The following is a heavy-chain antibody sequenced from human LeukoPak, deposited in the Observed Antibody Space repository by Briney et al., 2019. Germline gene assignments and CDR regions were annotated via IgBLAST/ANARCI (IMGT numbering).Heavy chain of an antibody. CDR3: ARDRVVISEADAFDI. V-gene: IGHV3-30*03. CDR1: GFTFSSYG. CDR2: ISYDGSNK. D-gene: IGHD3-22*01. Sequence: PGGSLRLSCAASGFTFSSYGMHWVRQAPGKGLEWVAVISYDGSNKYYADSVKGRFTISRDNSKNTLYLQMNSLRAEDTAVYYCARDRVVISEADAFDIWGQGTMVTVSS. J-gene: IGHJ3*02.